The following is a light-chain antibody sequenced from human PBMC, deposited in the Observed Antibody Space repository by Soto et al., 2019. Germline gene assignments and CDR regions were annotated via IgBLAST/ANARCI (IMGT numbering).Light chain of an antibody. J-gene: IGKJ3*01. CDR1: QSISSY. CDR2: AAS. V-gene: IGKV1-39*01. Sequence: DIQMTQSPSSLSASVGDRVTITCRASQSISSYVNWYQQKPGKAPKLLIYAASSLQSGVPSRFSGSTSGTDFTLTISSLQPEDFATYYCQQSYRGLAFFGPGTKVEIK. CDR3: QQSYRGLAF.